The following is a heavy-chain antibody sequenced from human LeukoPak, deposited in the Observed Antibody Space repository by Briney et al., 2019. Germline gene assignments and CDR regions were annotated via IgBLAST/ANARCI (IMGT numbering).Heavy chain of an antibody. CDR1: GFTFDDYG. CDR3: ARDLGYCSSTSCPIDY. D-gene: IGHD2-2*03. CDR2: INWNCGST. J-gene: IGHJ4*02. V-gene: IGHV3-20*04. Sequence: PGGXLXXXCAASGFTFDDYGMSWVRQAPGKGVEWVSGINWNCGSTGYADSVKGPFTISRDNAKNSLYLQMNSLRAEDTALYYCARDLGYCSSTSCPIDYWGQGTLVTVSS.